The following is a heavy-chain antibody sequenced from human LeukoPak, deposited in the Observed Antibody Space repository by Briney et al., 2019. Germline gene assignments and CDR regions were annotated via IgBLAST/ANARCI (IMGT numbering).Heavy chain of an antibody. V-gene: IGHV1-46*03. D-gene: IGHD3-3*01. Sequence: ASVKVSCTASGYTFTSYYMHWARQAPGQGLEWMGIINPSGGSTSYAQKFQGRVTMTRDTSTSTVYMELSSLRSEDTAVYYCARGVVGYDWFDPWGQGTLVTVSS. CDR1: GYTFTSYY. CDR3: ARGVVGYDWFDP. J-gene: IGHJ5*02. CDR2: INPSGGST.